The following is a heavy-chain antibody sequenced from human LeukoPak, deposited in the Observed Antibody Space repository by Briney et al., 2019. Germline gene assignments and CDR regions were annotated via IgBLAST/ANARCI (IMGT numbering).Heavy chain of an antibody. J-gene: IGHJ4*02. D-gene: IGHD6-19*01. V-gene: IGHV3-11*03. CDR2: ISSSSSYI. CDR3: ARGGWLGKPQRVDY. CDR1: GFTFSDYY. Sequence: GGSLRLSCAASGFTFSDYYMSWIRQAPGKGLEWVSYISSSSSYINYADSVKGRFTISRGNAKNSLYLQMNSLRAEDTAVYYCARGGWLGKPQRVDYWGQGTLITVSS.